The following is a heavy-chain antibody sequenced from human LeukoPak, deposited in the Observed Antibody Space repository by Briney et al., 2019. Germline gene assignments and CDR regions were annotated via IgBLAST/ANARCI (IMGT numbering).Heavy chain of an antibody. D-gene: IGHD2-15*01. V-gene: IGHV4-4*02. Sequence: LTCAVSGGSISSXXXXSWXXXXXXXGXXWXGEIYHSGSTNYNPSLKSRVTISVDKSKNQFSLKLSSVTAADTAVYYCARVVVVVAXXVKYFDYWGXXTXXXXSS. CDR3: ARVVVVVAXXVKYFDY. CDR1: GGSISSXXX. J-gene: IGHJ4*01. CDR2: IYHSGST.